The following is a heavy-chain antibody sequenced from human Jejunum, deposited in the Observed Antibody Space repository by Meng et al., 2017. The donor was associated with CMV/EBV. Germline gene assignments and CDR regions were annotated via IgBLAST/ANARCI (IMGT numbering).Heavy chain of an antibody. Sequence: QGQRVQSGAEVRKSGASVTVSCKASGYNFTAYYIHWVRQAPGQGLEWMGWSNPNSGGTNYAQKFQGRVTMTRDTSISTTYMELSRLRSDDTAVYYCARDYYYGRSYYFDYWGQGTLVTVPS. J-gene: IGHJ4*02. CDR2: SNPNSGGT. D-gene: IGHD3-10*01. CDR3: ARDYYYGRSYYFDY. CDR1: GYNFTAYY. V-gene: IGHV1-2*02.